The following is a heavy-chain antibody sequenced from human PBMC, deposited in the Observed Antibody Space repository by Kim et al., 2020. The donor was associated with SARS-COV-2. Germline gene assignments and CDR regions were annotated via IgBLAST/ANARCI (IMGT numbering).Heavy chain of an antibody. CDR3: ARDLGVGVTNREYYYYYGMDV. D-gene: IGHD1-26*01. V-gene: IGHV4-59*13. CDR1: GGSISSYY. Sequence: SETLSLTCTVSGGSISSYYWSWIRQPPGKGLEWIGYIYYSGSTNYNPSLKSRVTISVDTSKNQFSLKLSSVTAADTAVYYCARDLGVGVTNREYYYYYGMDVWGQGTTVTVSS. J-gene: IGHJ6*02. CDR2: IYYSGST.